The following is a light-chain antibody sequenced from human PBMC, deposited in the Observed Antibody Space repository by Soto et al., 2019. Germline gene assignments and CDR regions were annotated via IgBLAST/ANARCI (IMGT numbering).Light chain of an antibody. Sequence: QSALTQPPSASGSPGQSVTISCTGTSSDVGAYNYVSWYQQHPGKAPKLMIYDVSKRPSGVPYRFSGSKSGNVASLTVSGLQGEDEADYYCSSYAGSSWVFGGGTKVTVL. V-gene: IGLV2-8*01. CDR1: SSDVGAYNY. J-gene: IGLJ3*02. CDR3: SSYAGSSWV. CDR2: DVS.